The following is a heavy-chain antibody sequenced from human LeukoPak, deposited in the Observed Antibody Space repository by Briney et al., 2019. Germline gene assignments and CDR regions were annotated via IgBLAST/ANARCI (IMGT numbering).Heavy chain of an antibody. D-gene: IGHD6-6*01. CDR2: ISGSGGST. CDR1: GFTFSSYW. CDR3: AKDHYSSSPGHFDY. V-gene: IGHV3-23*01. Sequence: GGSLRLSCAASGFTFSSYWMSWVRQAPGKGVEWVSAISGSGGSTYYADPVKGRFTISRDNSRNTLYLQMNSLRAEDTAVYYCAKDHYSSSPGHFDYWGQGTLVTVSS. J-gene: IGHJ4*02.